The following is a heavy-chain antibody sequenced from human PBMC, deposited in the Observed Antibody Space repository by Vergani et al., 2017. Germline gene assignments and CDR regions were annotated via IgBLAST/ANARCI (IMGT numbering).Heavy chain of an antibody. Sequence: QLQLQESGPGLVKPSETLSLTCTVSGGSITYGAFYWGWIRQSPGKGLEWIGSIYYSENKFYNPSLESRVTLSIDTTKNQLSLILKSVTAADTAVYYCAGCLRDEGMIYGGTVENWFDPWGQGTLVTVSS. CDR3: AGCLRDEGMIYGGTVENWFDP. CDR1: GGSITYGAFY. V-gene: IGHV4-39*01. J-gene: IGHJ5*02. CDR2: IYYSENK. D-gene: IGHD3-22*01.